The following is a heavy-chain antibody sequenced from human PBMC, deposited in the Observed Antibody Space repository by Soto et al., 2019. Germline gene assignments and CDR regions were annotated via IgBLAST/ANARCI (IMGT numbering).Heavy chain of an antibody. J-gene: IGHJ5*02. CDR2: FDPEDGET. D-gene: IGHD3-3*01. CDR1: GYTLTELS. V-gene: IGHV1-24*01. CDR3: ATDLATLRFLEWLPEFDP. Sequence: ASVKVSCKVSGYTLTELSMHWVRQAPGKGLEWMGGFDPEDGETIYAQKFQGRVTMTEDTSTDTAYMELGSLRSEDTAVYYCATDLATLRFLEWLPEFDPWGQGTLVTVSS.